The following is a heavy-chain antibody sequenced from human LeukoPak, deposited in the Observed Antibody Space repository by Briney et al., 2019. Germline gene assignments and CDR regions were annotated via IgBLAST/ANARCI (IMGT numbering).Heavy chain of an antibody. J-gene: IGHJ4*02. CDR2: VAPSSSTK. CDR1: GFSFSIYS. V-gene: IGHV3-48*04. Sequence: PGGSLRLSCAASGFSFSIYSMNWVRQAPGKGLEWLSYVAPSSSTKYYAEPVKGRFTISRDNAKNSLYLQMNSLRAEDTAVYYCARETGYNLNDWGQGTLVTVSS. CDR3: ARETGYNLND. D-gene: IGHD5-24*01.